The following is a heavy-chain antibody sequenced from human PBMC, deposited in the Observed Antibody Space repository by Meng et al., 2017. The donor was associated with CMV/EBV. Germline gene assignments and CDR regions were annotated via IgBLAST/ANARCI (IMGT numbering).Heavy chain of an antibody. CDR3: ARGRYCTNGVCYTPTDY. CDR1: FTLRSKG. V-gene: IGHV3-30*02. Sequence: FTLRSKGRPWVRQATGKGLEWVAFIRYDGSNKYYADSVKGRFTISRDNSKNTLYLQMNSLRAEDTAVYYCARGRYCTNGVCYTPTDYWGQGTLVTVSS. J-gene: IGHJ4*02. CDR2: IRYDGSNK. D-gene: IGHD2-8*01.